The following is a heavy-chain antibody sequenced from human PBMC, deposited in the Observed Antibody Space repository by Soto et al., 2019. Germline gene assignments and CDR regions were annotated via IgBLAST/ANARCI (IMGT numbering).Heavy chain of an antibody. J-gene: IGHJ4*02. Sequence: LRLSCAASGFTLSSYVMSWVRRAPGKGLEWVSGIDGGGGGTYYADSVKGRFTISRDNSKNTLYLQMNSLRAEDTAVYYCAKGPEQLVHGVFDYWGQGTLVTVSS. CDR3: AKGPEQLVHGVFDY. CDR2: IDGGGGGT. V-gene: IGHV3-23*01. D-gene: IGHD6-6*01. CDR1: GFTLSSYV.